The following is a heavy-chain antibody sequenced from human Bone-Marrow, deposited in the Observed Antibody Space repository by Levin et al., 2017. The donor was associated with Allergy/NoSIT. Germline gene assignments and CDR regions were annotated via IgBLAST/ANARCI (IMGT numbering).Heavy chain of an antibody. CDR1: GFTFSDYA. CDR2: ISNDGSDK. J-gene: IGHJ4*02. D-gene: IGHD1-1*01. Sequence: GESLKISCAASGFTFSDYAIHWVRQAPGKGLEWVAVISNDGSDKLYADSVKGRFTISRDNSKNTLYLQMNSLRAEDTAVYYCARDLDTSELFDSWGQGTLVTVAS. CDR3: ARDLDTSELFDS. V-gene: IGHV3-30-3*01.